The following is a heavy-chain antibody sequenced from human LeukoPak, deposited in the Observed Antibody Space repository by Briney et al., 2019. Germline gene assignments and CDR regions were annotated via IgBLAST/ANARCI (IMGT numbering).Heavy chain of an antibody. CDR2: IYPDDSDT. V-gene: IGHV5-51*01. CDR3: ARLRGGGVATANDY. Sequence: GESLRISCKTYGYMFSSHWIAWVRQRPGTGLEWMGIIYPDDSDTRYSPSFQGQVTMSVDKSTNTAYLHWGGLKASDTALYFCARLRGGGVATANDYWGQGTLVSVSS. D-gene: IGHD3-3*01. J-gene: IGHJ4*02. CDR1: GYMFSSHW.